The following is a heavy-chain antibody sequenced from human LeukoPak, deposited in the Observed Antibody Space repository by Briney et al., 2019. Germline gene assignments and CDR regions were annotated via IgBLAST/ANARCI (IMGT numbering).Heavy chain of an antibody. Sequence: GGSLRLSCAASDFTLNPYWMTWVRQAPGRGLEWVANINGDGGDKYYGDSVKGRFSISRDHAENSLFLQMNNLRSEDSAVYYCARGGSGSSKYWVFWGQGTLVTVSS. CDR3: ARGGSGSSKYWVF. CDR2: INGDGGDK. D-gene: IGHD2-8*02. J-gene: IGHJ4*02. V-gene: IGHV3-7*01. CDR1: DFTLNPYW.